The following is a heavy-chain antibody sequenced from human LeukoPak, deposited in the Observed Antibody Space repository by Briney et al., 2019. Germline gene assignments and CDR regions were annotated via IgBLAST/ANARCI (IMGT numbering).Heavy chain of an antibody. J-gene: IGHJ4*02. CDR3: ARHDAGIAARPFDN. CDR2: IHASGPT. Sequence: SETLSLTCTVSGGSISTYYWSWIRRPPGKGLEWIAYIHASGPTNYNPSLKSRITISVDTSKNQFSLKLSSVTAADTAVYYCARHDAGIAARPFDNWGQGTLVTISS. CDR1: GGSISTYY. D-gene: IGHD6-6*01. V-gene: IGHV4-4*09.